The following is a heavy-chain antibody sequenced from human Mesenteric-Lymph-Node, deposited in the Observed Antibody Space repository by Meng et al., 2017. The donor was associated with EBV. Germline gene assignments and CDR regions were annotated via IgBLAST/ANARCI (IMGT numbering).Heavy chain of an antibody. Sequence: QVRLVQSGAEGKKPGASVKVSCKASGSNFTTTNYMSWVRQAPGQGLQWMGVINPSGGSTTYSQKFQGRLTMTRDTSTSTVYMELSSLRSEDTAVHYCARDISDSFTWCALDYWGQGPLVTVSS. CDR2: INPSGGST. CDR3: ARDISDSFTWCALDY. D-gene: IGHD3-9*01. V-gene: IGHV1-46*01. J-gene: IGHJ4*02. CDR1: GSNFTTTNY.